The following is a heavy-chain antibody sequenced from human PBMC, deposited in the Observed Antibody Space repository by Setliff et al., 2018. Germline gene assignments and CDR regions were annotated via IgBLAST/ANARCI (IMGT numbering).Heavy chain of an antibody. Sequence: GGSLRLSCAASGFTFSSNAMHWVRQAPGKGLEWVAVISYDGSNKYYADSVKGRFTISRDNSKNTVYLQMNSLRAEDTAVYYCCSGSYLFVYWGQGSLVTVSS. CDR2: ISYDGSNK. CDR3: CSGSYLFVY. CDR1: GFTFSSNA. D-gene: IGHD1-26*01. J-gene: IGHJ4*02. V-gene: IGHV3-30-3*01.